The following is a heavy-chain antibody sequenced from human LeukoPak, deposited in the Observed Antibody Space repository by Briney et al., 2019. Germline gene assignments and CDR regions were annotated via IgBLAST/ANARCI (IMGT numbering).Heavy chain of an antibody. D-gene: IGHD3-10*01. Sequence: ASVKVSCKASGGTFSSYAISWVRPAPGQGLEWMGGIIPIFGTANYAQKFQGRVTITTDESTSTAYMELSSLRSEDTAVYYCASPWGFGETGWGQGTLVTVSS. V-gene: IGHV1-69*05. CDR2: IIPIFGTA. CDR3: ASPWGFGETG. CDR1: GGTFSSYA. J-gene: IGHJ4*02.